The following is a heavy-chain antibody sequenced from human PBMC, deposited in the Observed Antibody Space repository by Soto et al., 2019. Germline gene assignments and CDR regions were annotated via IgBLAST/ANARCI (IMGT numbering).Heavy chain of an antibody. CDR2: IKPDGSEK. CDR1: GFTFSSHW. CDR3: ARGDYYDSSGPFSDAFDI. V-gene: IGHV3-7*04. J-gene: IGHJ3*02. D-gene: IGHD3-22*01. Sequence: WGSLRLSSAASGFTFSSHWMSWVRQAPGKGLEWVANIKPDGSEKWYVDSVKGRFTISRDNAKNSLYLQMNSLRAEDTAVYYCARGDYYDSSGPFSDAFDIWGQGTMVTVSS.